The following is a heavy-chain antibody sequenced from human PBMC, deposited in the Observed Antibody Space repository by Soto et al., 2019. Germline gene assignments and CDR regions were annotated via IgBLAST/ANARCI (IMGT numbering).Heavy chain of an antibody. J-gene: IGHJ4*02. CDR2: ISSSGSTI. V-gene: IGHV3-48*03. CDR3: ARVGWELLEFDY. CDR1: GFTFSSYE. Sequence: EVQLVESGGGLVQPGGSLRLSCAASGFTFSSYEMNWVRQAPGKGLEWVSYISSSGSTIYYADSVKGRFTISRDNAKNSLYLQMNSLRAEDTAVYYCARVGWELLEFDYWGQGTLVTVSS. D-gene: IGHD1-26*01.